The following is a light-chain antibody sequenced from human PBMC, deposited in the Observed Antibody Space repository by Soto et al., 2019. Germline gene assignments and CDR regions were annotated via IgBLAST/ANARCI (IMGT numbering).Light chain of an antibody. V-gene: IGLV1-47*01. CDR1: SSNIGNNY. Sequence: QSALTQPPSASGTPGQRVTISCSGSSSNIGNNYVYWYQHLPGTAPKLLMYRNNQRPSGVPDRFSGSKSGTSASLAISGLRSEDEADYYWAAWDDSLSGPVFGGGTKLTVL. CDR3: AAWDDSLSGPV. CDR2: RNN. J-gene: IGLJ3*02.